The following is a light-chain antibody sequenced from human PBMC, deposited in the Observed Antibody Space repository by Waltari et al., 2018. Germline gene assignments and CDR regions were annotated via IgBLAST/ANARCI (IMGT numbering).Light chain of an antibody. J-gene: IGLJ3*02. CDR1: RSYVGRYDL. Sequence: QSALTQPASVSGSPGQSITISCTGIRSYVGRYDLVSWYQHHPNKAPQVIIFEESKRPSGVSKRFSGSKSGNTASMTISGLQAEDEADYYCCSYADSRTWVFGGGTKLTVL. CDR2: EES. CDR3: CSYADSRTWV. V-gene: IGLV2-23*01.